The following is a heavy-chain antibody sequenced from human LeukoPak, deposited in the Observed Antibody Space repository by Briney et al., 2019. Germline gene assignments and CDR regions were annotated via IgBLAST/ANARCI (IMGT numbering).Heavy chain of an antibody. CDR2: INTDGSST. CDR3: ARDQGSSYDY. CDR1: VFTFSSYW. Sequence: GGSLRLPCAASVFTFSSYWMHWVRQAPGKGLVWVSRINTDGSSTSYADSVKGRLTISRDNAKNTLYLQMNSLRAEDTAVYYCARDQGSSYDYWGQGTLVTVSS. J-gene: IGHJ4*02. D-gene: IGHD3-10*01. V-gene: IGHV3-74*01.